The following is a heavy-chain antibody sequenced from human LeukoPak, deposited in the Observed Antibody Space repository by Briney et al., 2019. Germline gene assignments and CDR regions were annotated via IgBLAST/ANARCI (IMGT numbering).Heavy chain of an antibody. J-gene: IGHJ6*04. V-gene: IGHV3-43D*03. Sequence: GGSLRLSCAGYGFTFDDYAMHWVRQAPGKGLEWVSLISWNGDSTYFADSVKGRFTISRDNSKNSLYLQMNSLRAEDTAVYYCAELGITTIGGVWGKGTTVAISS. CDR3: AELGITTIGGV. CDR1: GFTFDDYA. CDR2: ISWNGDST. D-gene: IGHD3-10*02.